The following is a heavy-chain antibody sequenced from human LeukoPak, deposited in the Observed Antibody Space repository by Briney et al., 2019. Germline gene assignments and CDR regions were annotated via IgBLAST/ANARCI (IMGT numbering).Heavy chain of an antibody. CDR3: ARVIRPRTVAGDFDY. V-gene: IGHV1-2*02. J-gene: IGHJ4*02. CDR1: GYTFTCYY. CDR2: INPNSGGT. D-gene: IGHD6-19*01. Sequence: GASVKVSCKASGYTFTCYYMHWVRQAPGQGLEWMGWINPNSGGTNYAQKFQGRVTMTRDTSISTAYMELSRLRSDDTAVYYCARVIRPRTVAGDFDYWGQGTLVTVSS.